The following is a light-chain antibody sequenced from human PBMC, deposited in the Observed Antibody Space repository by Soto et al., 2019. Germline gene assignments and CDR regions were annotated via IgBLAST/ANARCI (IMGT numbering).Light chain of an antibody. CDR1: QSISSY. CDR2: GAS. V-gene: IGKV1-39*01. Sequence: DIQMTQYPSSLSASVGDRVTITCRASQSISSYLNWYQQKPGKAPKVLIYGASTLQSGVPARFSVSGSGTDFTLTISSLQPEDFATYYCQQSYRTPWTFGQGTKVEIK. J-gene: IGKJ1*01. CDR3: QQSYRTPWT.